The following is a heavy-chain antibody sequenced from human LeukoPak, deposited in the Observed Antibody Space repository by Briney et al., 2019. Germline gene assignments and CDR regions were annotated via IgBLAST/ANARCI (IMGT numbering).Heavy chain of an antibody. J-gene: IGHJ5*02. CDR1: GFTFSTYE. V-gene: IGHV3-48*03. Sequence: PGGSLRLSCAASGFTFSTYEMNWVRQAPGKGLEWVSYISTSGSSIYYADSVKGRFTVSRDNAKNSLYLQMNSLRVEDTAVYYCARGYTITAWGQGTLVTVSS. CDR3: ARGYTITA. CDR2: ISTSGSSI. D-gene: IGHD5-12*01.